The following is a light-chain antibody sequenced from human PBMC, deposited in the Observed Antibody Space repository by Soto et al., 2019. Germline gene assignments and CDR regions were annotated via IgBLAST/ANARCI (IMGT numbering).Light chain of an antibody. V-gene: IGLV2-14*01. Sequence: QSALTQPASVSGSPGQSIAISCTGTSSDVGKYSYVSWFQQYPGNAPKLMIYEVSNRPSGVSNRFSGSKSGNTASLTSSGLQGEDEADYYCSSFTTSSTWVFGGGTKLTVL. CDR1: SSDVGKYSY. CDR2: EVS. J-gene: IGLJ3*02. CDR3: SSFTTSSTWV.